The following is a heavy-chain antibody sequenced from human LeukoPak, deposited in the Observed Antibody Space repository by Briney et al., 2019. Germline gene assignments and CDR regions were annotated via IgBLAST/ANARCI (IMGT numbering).Heavy chain of an antibody. J-gene: IGHJ4*02. CDR2: IYYSGST. V-gene: IGHV4-59*08. CDR1: GGSISSYY. Sequence: PSETLSLTCTVSGGSISSYYWSWIRQPPGKGLEWIGYIYYSGSTNYNPSLKSRVTISVDTSKNQFSLKLSSVTAADTAVYYCASITIFGVVITNWGQGTLVTVSS. CDR3: ASITIFGVVITN. D-gene: IGHD3-3*01.